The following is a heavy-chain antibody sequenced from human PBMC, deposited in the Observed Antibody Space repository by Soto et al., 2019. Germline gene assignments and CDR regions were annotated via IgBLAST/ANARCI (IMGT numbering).Heavy chain of an antibody. J-gene: IGHJ5*02. CDR3: ARQRGIVGAPNWFDP. V-gene: IGHV4-39*01. CDR2: IYYSGST. Sequence: SETLSLTCTVSGGSISSSSYYWGWIRQPPGKGLEWIGSIYYSGSTYYNPSLKSRVTISVDTSKNQFSLKLSSVTAADTALYYCARQRGIVGAPNWFDPWGQGTLVTVSS. CDR1: GGSISSSSYY. D-gene: IGHD1-26*01.